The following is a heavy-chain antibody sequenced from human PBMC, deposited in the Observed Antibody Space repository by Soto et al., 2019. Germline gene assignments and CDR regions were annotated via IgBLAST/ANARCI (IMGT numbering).Heavy chain of an antibody. J-gene: IGHJ4*02. Sequence: QVQLQESGPGLVKPSETLSLTCSVSGGSISSYYWGWIRQPPGKGLEWFGHIYYSGGTSYNPSLNSRITISVDTSKNQFSLKLSSVTASDMAVYYCARDSGASTGDYEHWGQGIMVTDSS. CDR1: GGSISSYY. CDR3: ARDSGASTGDYEH. V-gene: IGHV4-59*01. D-gene: IGHD1-26*01. CDR2: IYYSGGT.